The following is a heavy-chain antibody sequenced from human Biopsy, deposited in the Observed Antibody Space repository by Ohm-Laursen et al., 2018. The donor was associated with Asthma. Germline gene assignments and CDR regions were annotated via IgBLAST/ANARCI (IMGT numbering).Heavy chain of an antibody. CDR1: GFSFSDYY. V-gene: IGHV3-11*01. J-gene: IGHJ4*02. D-gene: IGHD6-13*01. CDR2: ISSRGSNL. CDR3: ARGYSTSWYFGY. Sequence: SLRLSCTASGFSFSDYYMMWIRQAPGKGLEWVAYISSRGSNLYYADSVKGRFTISRDNPKKSVYLQLASLRVEDTAVYYCARGYSTSWYFGYWGQGTVVTVSS.